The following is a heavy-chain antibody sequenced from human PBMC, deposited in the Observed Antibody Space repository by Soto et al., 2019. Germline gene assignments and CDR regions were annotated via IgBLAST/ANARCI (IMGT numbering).Heavy chain of an antibody. CDR1: GGSFSGYY. CDR2: INHSGST. J-gene: IGHJ4*02. V-gene: IGHV4-34*01. D-gene: IGHD6-13*01. Sequence: QVQLQQWGAGLLKPSETLSLTCAVYGGSFSGYYWSWIRQPPGKGLEWIGEINHSGSTNYNPSLKRRVTISVDTSKNQFSLKLSSVTAADTAVYYCARRQQLVRVLVYWGQGTLVTVSS. CDR3: ARRQQLVRVLVY.